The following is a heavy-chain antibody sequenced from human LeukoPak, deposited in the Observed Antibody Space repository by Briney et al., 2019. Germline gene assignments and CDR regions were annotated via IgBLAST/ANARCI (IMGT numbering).Heavy chain of an antibody. CDR2: IGIDSGNT. Sequence: GGSLRLSCTASGFPFIEYSMSWVRQVPGKGLEWIAYIGIDSGNTKYADSVRGRFTISADKSKNSLYLQMNSLRVDDTAVYYRARDHNYAFDNWGQGTLVSVAS. J-gene: IGHJ4*02. CDR3: ARDHNYAFDN. CDR1: GFPFIEYS. D-gene: IGHD1-1*01. V-gene: IGHV3-11*06.